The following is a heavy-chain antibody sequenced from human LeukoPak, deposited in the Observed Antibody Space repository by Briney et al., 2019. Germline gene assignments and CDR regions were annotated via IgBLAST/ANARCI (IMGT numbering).Heavy chain of an antibody. V-gene: IGHV1-69*06. D-gene: IGHD5-18*01. CDR1: GGTFSSYA. CDR3: ARTGGLSAYGYGPDY. Sequence: SVNVSCKASGGTFSSYAISWVRQAPGQGLEWMGGIIPIFGTANYAQKFQGRVTITADKSTSTAYMELSSLRSEDTAVYYCARTGGLSAYGYGPDYWGQGTLVTVSS. J-gene: IGHJ4*02. CDR2: IIPIFGTA.